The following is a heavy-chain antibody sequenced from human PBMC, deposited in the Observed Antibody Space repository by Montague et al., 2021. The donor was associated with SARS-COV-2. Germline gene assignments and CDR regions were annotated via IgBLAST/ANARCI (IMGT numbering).Heavy chain of an antibody. CDR2: ISYSGRT. CDR3: ASSYYYGSGTYVYNYYMDV. V-gene: IGHV4-39*01. Sequence: SETLSLTCTVSGGSVSSSPYYWGWIRQPPGRGLEWVGSISYSGRTYFGPSLKSRLTISVDSSENQFSLRLSSVTVADTAVYYCASSYYYGSGTYVYNYYMDVWGKGTTVTVSS. J-gene: IGHJ6*03. D-gene: IGHD3-10*01. CDR1: GGSVSSSPYY.